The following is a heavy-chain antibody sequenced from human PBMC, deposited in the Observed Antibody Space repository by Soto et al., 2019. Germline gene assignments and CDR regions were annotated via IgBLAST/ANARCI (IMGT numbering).Heavy chain of an antibody. Sequence: GGSLRLSCAASGFTFSSYAMSWVRQAPGKGLEWVSAISGSGGSTYYADSVKGRFTISRDNSKNTLYLQMNSLRAEDTAVYYCAKYPTVVVIAILDPYFDYWGQGTLVTVSS. V-gene: IGHV3-23*01. CDR2: ISGSGGST. CDR1: GFTFSSYA. J-gene: IGHJ4*02. D-gene: IGHD2-21*01. CDR3: AKYPTVVVIAILDPYFDY.